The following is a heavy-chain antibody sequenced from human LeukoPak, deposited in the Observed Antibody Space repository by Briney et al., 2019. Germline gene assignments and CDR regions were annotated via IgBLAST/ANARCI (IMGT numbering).Heavy chain of an antibody. V-gene: IGHV3-21*01. CDR2: ISSSSSFI. CDR3: AREEGQWLAFDY. D-gene: IGHD6-19*01. J-gene: IGHJ4*01. CDR1: GFIFSSYS. Sequence: GGSLRLSCAASGFIFSSYSMNWVRHAPGKGLDCVSSISSSSSFIYYADSVKGRFTASRDNTKTSLYLQMNSLRAEDTAVYYCAREEGQWLAFDYWGQGTLVTVSS.